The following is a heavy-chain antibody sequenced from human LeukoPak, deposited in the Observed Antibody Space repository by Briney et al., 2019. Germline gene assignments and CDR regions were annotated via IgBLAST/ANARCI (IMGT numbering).Heavy chain of an antibody. CDR2: INPNSGGT. J-gene: IGHJ4*02. V-gene: IGHV1-2*02. D-gene: IGHD3-16*01. Sequence: GASVTVSCKASGYTFTCYYMHLVRQAPGQGLEWMGWINPNSGGTNYAQKFQGRVTMTRDTSISTAYMELSRLRSDDTAVYYCARDLRDSSDYWGQGTLVTVSS. CDR1: GYTFTCYY. CDR3: ARDLRDSSDY.